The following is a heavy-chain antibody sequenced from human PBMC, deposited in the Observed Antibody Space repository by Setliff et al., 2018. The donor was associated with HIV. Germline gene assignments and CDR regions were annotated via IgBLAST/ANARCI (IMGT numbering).Heavy chain of an antibody. D-gene: IGHD4-17*01. CDR2: IYYSGST. CDR3: ARDFLRSGYFDS. J-gene: IGHJ4*02. CDR1: GDSLSSDYYY. Sequence: SETLSLTCTVSGDSLSSDYYYWTWIRQHPEEGLEWIGYIYYSGSTLYNPSLRSRLSMSVDTSKNQLSLELSSVTAADTAVYFCARDFLRSGYFDSWGQGKLVTVSS. V-gene: IGHV4-31*03.